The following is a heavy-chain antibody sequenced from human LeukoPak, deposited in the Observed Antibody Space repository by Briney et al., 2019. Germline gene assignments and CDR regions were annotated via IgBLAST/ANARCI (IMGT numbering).Heavy chain of an antibody. D-gene: IGHD3-22*01. CDR3: AKRGVVIRVILVGFHKEAYYFDS. CDR1: GITLSNYG. V-gene: IGHV3-23*01. Sequence: GGSLRLSCAVSGITLSNYGMSWVRQAPGKGLEWVAGISDSGGNTNYADSVKGRFTISRDNPKNTLYLQMNSLRAEDTAVYFCAKRGVVIRVILVGFHKEAYYFDSWGQGALVTVSS. CDR2: ISDSGGNT. J-gene: IGHJ4*02.